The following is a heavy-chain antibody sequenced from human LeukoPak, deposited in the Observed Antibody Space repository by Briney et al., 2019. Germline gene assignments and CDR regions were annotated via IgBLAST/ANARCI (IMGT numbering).Heavy chain of an antibody. CDR2: ISGSGGST. CDR1: GFTFSSYA. Sequence: GGSLRLSCAASGFTFSSYAMSWVRQAPGKGLEWVSAISGSGGSTYYADSVKGRFTISRDNSKNTLYLQMNSLRAEDTAVYYCAKALVDYYDSSGYPLGGMDVWGRGTTVTVSS. J-gene: IGHJ6*02. CDR3: AKALVDYYDSSGYPLGGMDV. V-gene: IGHV3-23*01. D-gene: IGHD3-22*01.